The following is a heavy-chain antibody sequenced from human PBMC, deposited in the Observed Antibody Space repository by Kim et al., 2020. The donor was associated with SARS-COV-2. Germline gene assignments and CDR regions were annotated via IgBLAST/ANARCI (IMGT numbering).Heavy chain of an antibody. CDR1: GFTFSTYD. V-gene: IGHV3-13*01. J-gene: IGHJ6*02. CDR3: ARGNRPDYYYNGMDV. CDR2: IGTAGDT. Sequence: GGSLRLSCAASGFTFSTYDMYWVRQVTGKGLEWVSGIGTAGDTHYPGSVKGRFTISRENAKNSLYLQMNSLRDGDTGVYYCARGNRPDYYYNGMDVGGQG. D-gene: IGHD1-1*01.